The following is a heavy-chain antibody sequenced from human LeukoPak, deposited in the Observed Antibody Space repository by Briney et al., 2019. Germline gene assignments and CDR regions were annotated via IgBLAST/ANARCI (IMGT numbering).Heavy chain of an antibody. Sequence: GGSLRLSCAASGFTHDDYAIHGVRHAPGKGREGVSGISWNSGSIGYADSVNGLFTSTRGNAKNSLYLQMNNLRPEDTALYYWAKGALMFGGSRRDYFDYWGQGTLVTVSS. V-gene: IGHV3-9*01. J-gene: IGHJ4*02. CDR1: GFTHDDYA. CDR3: AKGALMFGGSRRDYFDY. D-gene: IGHD3-10*02. CDR2: ISWNSGSI.